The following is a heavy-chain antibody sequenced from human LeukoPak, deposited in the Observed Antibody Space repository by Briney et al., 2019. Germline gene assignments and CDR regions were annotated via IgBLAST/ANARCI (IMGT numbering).Heavy chain of an antibody. CDR3: AKDYYGSGSSGTFDY. CDR2: VSGNGGST. D-gene: IGHD3-10*01. J-gene: IGHJ4*02. CDR1: GFTFSNYA. Sequence: GGSLRLSCAASGFTFSNYAMSWVRQAPGKGLEWVSAVSGNGGSTYYADSVKGRFTISRDNSKNTLYLQMNSLRAEDTAVYYCAKDYYGSGSSGTFDYWGQGTLVTVSS. V-gene: IGHV3-23*01.